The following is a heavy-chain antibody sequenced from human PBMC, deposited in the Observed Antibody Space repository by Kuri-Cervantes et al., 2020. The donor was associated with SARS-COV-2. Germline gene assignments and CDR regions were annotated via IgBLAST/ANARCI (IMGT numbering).Heavy chain of an antibody. CDR3: ARRSTLDY. V-gene: IGHV4-61*09. CDR1: GGSISSGSYY. CDR2: IYTSGST. Sequence: SCTVSGGSISSGSYYWSWIRQPAGKGLEWIGYIYTSGSTNYNPSLKSRVTISVDTSKNQFSLKLSSVTAADTAVYYCARRSTLDYWGQGTLVTVSS. J-gene: IGHJ4*02. D-gene: IGHD2-2*01.